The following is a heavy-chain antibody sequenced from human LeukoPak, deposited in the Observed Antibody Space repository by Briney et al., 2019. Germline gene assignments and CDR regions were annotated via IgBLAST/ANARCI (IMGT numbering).Heavy chain of an antibody. CDR3: ARHSGGYP. CDR2: IYYSRST. Sequence: SEPLSHTCTVSCGSINISSYYWGWIRQPPGNGMGWTGSIYYSRSTYSNPSLRSRVTISVDTSKNPFSLKLSSVTAADTAVYYCARHSGGYPWGQGTLVTVSS. V-gene: IGHV4-39*01. D-gene: IGHD2-2*01. CDR1: CGSINISSYY. J-gene: IGHJ5*02.